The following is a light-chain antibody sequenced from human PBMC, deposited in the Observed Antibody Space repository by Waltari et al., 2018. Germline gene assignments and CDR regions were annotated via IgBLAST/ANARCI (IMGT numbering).Light chain of an antibody. CDR2: DTS. CDR3: QQRSHWPMYT. CDR1: ESIASP. V-gene: IGKV3-11*01. Sequence: IVLTQSPATLSLSPGDRATLSCRASESIASPLVWYQQKPGQPPRILIYDTSNRAAGIPARFSGSGSGTDFSLTISSLEPEDFVVYYCQQRSHWPMYTFGQGTKLEIK. J-gene: IGKJ2*01.